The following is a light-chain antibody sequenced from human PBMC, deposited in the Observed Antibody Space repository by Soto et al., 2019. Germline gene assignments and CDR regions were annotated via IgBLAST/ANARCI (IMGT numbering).Light chain of an antibody. CDR1: SSNIGAGYV. Sequence: QSVLTQPPSVSGAPGQRVTISCTGSSSNIGAGYVVHWYQRLPGTAPKVLIYSNNNRPSGVPDRFSGSKSGTSASLAITGLQAEDEADYYCQSYDSSLSGSYVFGTGTKLTVL. V-gene: IGLV1-40*01. J-gene: IGLJ1*01. CDR3: QSYDSSLSGSYV. CDR2: SNN.